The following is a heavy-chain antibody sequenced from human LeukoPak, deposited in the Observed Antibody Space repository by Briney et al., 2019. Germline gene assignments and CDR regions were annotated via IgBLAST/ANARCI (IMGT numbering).Heavy chain of an antibody. J-gene: IGHJ4*02. CDR2: IYHSGST. Sequence: SETLSPTCTLSGGSISTYYWSWIRQPPGKGLEWIGYIYHSGSTNYNPSLKSRVTIPVDTSKNQFSPKLSSVTAADTAVYYCARGGGYASPIGYWGQGALVTVSS. V-gene: IGHV4-59*01. CDR1: GGSISTYY. D-gene: IGHD5-12*01. CDR3: ARGGGYASPIGY.